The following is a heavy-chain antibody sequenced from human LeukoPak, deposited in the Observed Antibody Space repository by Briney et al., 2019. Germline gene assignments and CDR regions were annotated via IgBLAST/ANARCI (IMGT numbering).Heavy chain of an antibody. J-gene: IGHJ6*03. V-gene: IGHV1-2*02. CDR2: INPNSGGT. D-gene: IGHD6-13*01. CDR1: GYTFTGYY. CDR3: AADRVQRRGYYYYMDV. Sequence: ASVKVSCKASGYTFTGYYMHWVRQAPGQGLEWMGWINPNSGGTNYAQKFQGRVTMTRGTSISTAYMELSRLRSDDTAVYYCAADRVQRRGYYYYMDVWGKGTTVTVSS.